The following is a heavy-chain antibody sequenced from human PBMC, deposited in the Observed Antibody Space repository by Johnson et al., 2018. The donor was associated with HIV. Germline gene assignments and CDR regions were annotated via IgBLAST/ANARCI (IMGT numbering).Heavy chain of an antibody. Sequence: VLLVESGGGLVQPGGSLRLSCAASGFTFSSYAMSWVRQAPGKGLEWVSAISGSGGSTYYADSVKGRFTISRDNAKNSLYLQMNSLRAEDTAVYYCARAAYYDFWSGYFDAFDIWGQGTMVTVSS. CDR3: ARAAYYDFWSGYFDAFDI. D-gene: IGHD3-3*01. V-gene: IGHV3-23*04. CDR2: ISGSGGST. J-gene: IGHJ3*02. CDR1: GFTFSSYA.